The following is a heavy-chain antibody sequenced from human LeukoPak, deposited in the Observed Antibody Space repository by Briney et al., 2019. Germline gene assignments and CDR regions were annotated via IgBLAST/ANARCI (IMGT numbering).Heavy chain of an antibody. V-gene: IGHV3-74*01. J-gene: IGHJ4*02. D-gene: IGHD3-22*01. CDR1: GFTFSNYW. CDR3: ARVGSSGYYPFDY. CDR2: INNDGSST. Sequence: RPGGSLRLSCAASGFTFSNYWMHWVRQAPGKGLVWVSHINNDGSSTSYADSVKGRFTISRDNAKSTLSLQVNSLRAEDTAVYYCARVGSSGYYPFDYWGQGTLVTVSS.